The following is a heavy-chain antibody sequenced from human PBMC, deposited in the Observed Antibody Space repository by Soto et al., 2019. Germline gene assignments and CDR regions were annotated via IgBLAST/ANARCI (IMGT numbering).Heavy chain of an antibody. CDR2: INHSGST. CDR3: ASNDMATMSGNS. J-gene: IGHJ4*02. D-gene: IGHD3-10*01. V-gene: IGHV4-34*01. CDR1: GGSFSHYH. Sequence: QVQLQQWGAGLLKPSETLSLTCAVYGGSFSHYHCSWIRQPPGKGLEWIGEINHSGSTNYNPSLKSRVTISVQTSKKQFSLKLDSVTAADTAVYYCASNDMATMSGNSWGQGTLVTVSS.